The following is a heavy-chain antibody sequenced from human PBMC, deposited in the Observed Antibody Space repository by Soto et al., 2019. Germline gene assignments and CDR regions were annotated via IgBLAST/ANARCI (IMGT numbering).Heavy chain of an antibody. D-gene: IGHD3-3*01. J-gene: IGHJ6*02. CDR1: GGTFSSYA. CDR2: IIPIFGTA. Sequence: GASVKVSCKASGGTFSSYAISWVRQAPGQGLEWMGGIIPIFGTANYAQKFQGRVTITADESTSTAYMELSSLRSEDTAVYYCARVITIFGVVIRAHHYYYGMDVWGQGTTVTVSS. CDR3: ARVITIFGVVIRAHHYYYGMDV. V-gene: IGHV1-69*13.